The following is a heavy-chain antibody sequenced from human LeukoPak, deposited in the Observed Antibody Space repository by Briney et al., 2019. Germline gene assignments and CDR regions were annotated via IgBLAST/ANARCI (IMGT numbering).Heavy chain of an antibody. CDR3: AKSIGAVGDY. Sequence: PGGSLRLSCAASGFTFNSSGMHWVRQAPGKGLEWVAMISFDGSKRYYADSVKGRFTVSIDNSKNTLYLQMSSLRAEETAVYFCAKSIGAVGDYWGQGTLVTVSS. CDR1: GFTFNSSG. V-gene: IGHV3-30*18. J-gene: IGHJ4*02. CDR2: ISFDGSKR. D-gene: IGHD6-13*01.